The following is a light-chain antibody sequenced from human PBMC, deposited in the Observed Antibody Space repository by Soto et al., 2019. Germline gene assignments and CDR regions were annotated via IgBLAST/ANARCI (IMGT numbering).Light chain of an antibody. CDR2: LAS. CDR3: MQGLQPPLT. J-gene: IGKJ5*01. CDR1: QSLLHTNGHNY. Sequence: DIVMTQSPLSLPVTPGEPDSISCRSSQSLLHTNGHNYLGWYLHKPGQSPQLLIYLASNLASVVPDRFSCSASGTDFTLKIIRGEAEDVGVYYCMQGLQPPLTFGQGTRLEVK. V-gene: IGKV2-28*01.